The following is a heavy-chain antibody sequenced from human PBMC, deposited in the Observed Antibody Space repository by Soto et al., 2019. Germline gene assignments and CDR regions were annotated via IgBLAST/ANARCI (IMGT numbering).Heavy chain of an antibody. J-gene: IGHJ4*02. V-gene: IGHV3-30*18. CDR2: ISDDGSNK. Sequence: QVQMVESGGGVVQPGRSLRLSCAASGFTFSSYGMHWVRQAPGKGLEWVAVISDDGSNKYYADSVKGRFTISRDNSKNTLCLQMNSLRAEDTAVYYCAKVMYYYDSSGPWGYWGQGTLVTVSS. CDR1: GFTFSSYG. D-gene: IGHD3-22*01. CDR3: AKVMYYYDSSGPWGY.